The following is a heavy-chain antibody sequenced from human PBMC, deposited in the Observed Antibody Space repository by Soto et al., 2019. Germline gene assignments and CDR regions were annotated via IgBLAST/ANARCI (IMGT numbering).Heavy chain of an antibody. J-gene: IGHJ4*02. CDR2: IYYSGST. D-gene: IGHD3-22*01. CDR3: ASTYYNASSGPFDY. Sequence: SETLSLTCTVSGASIGRYYWSWIRQHPGKGLEWIGYIYYSGSTYYNPSLKSRVTISVDTSKNQFSLKLSSVTAADTAVYYCASTYYNASSGPFDYWGQGTLVTVSS. CDR1: GASIGRYY. V-gene: IGHV4-31*03.